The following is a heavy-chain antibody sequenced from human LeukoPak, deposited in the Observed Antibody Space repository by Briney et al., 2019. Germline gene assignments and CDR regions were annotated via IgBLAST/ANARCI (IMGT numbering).Heavy chain of an antibody. J-gene: IGHJ3*02. CDR2: ISAYNNGYT. CDR1: GYTFTSYG. V-gene: IGHV1-18*01. CDR3: ARDGHSSGYYQTDAFHI. Sequence: ASVKVPCKASGYTFTSYGISWVRQAPGQGLEWMGWISAYNNGYTNHTQKLQGRVTMTTDTSTSTAYMELRSLRSDDTAVYYCARDGHSSGYYQTDAFHIWGQGTMVTVSS. D-gene: IGHD3-22*01.